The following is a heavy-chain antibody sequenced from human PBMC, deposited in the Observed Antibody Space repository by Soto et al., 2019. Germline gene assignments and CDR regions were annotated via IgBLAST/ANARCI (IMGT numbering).Heavy chain of an antibody. CDR1: CGSFSGYY. J-gene: IGHJ4*02. CDR3: ARGGYSGGSVSSAYFDY. CDR2: INHSGST. D-gene: IGHD3-10*01. V-gene: IGHV4-34*01. Sequence: SETLSLTCAVSCGSFSGYYSSLIRQPTGKGLEWIGEINHSGSTNYNPSLKSRVTKSVDTSKNKFSLKLSSVAAAERAGYCCARGGYSGGSVSSAYFDYWGKGTLVTVS.